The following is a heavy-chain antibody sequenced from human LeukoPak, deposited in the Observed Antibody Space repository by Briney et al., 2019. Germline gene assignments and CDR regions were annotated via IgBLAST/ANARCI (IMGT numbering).Heavy chain of an antibody. CDR2: ISTSSSTI. D-gene: IGHD6-13*01. CDR3: ARDGSGYSSSWRLYYFDY. J-gene: IGHJ4*02. CDR1: GFSVSSNY. V-gene: IGHV3-48*02. Sequence: PPGGSLRLSCAASGFSVSSNYMSWVRQAPGKGLEWVTYISTSSSTIYYADSVKGRFTISRDNAKNSLYLQMNSLRDEDTAVYYCARDGSGYSSSWRLYYFDYWGQGTLVTVSS.